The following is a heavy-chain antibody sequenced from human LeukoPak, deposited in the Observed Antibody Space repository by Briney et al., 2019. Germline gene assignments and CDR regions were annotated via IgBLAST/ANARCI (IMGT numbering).Heavy chain of an antibody. Sequence: PGGSLRLSCAASGFSFSSHWMSRVRQAPGKGPEWVANIKQGGSEKYYVDSVKGRFTISRDNAKNSLYLQMNSLRVEDTAVYYCARDYIDITEPPGDWGQGTLVTVSS. V-gene: IGHV3-7*01. D-gene: IGHD1-14*01. CDR2: IKQGGSEK. CDR3: ARDYIDITEPPGD. CDR1: GFSFSSHW. J-gene: IGHJ4*02.